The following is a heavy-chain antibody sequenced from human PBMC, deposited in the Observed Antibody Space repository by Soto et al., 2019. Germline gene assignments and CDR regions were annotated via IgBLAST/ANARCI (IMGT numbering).Heavy chain of an antibody. CDR3: ARGDYCSSTSCTFHNWFDP. CDR1: GYTFTGYY. CDR2: INPNSGGT. V-gene: IGHV1-2*02. D-gene: IGHD2-2*01. J-gene: IGHJ5*02. Sequence: GASVKVSCKASGYTFTGYYMHWVRQAPGQGLEWMGWINPNSGGTNYAQKFRGRVTMTRDTSISTAYMELSRLRSEDTAVYYCARGDYCSSTSCTFHNWFDPWGQGTLFTVSS.